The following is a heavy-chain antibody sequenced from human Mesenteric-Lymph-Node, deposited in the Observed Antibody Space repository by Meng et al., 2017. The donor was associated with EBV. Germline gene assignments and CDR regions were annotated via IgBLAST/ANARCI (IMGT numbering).Heavy chain of an antibody. CDR1: GFTRSSDS. D-gene: IGHD6-19*01. CDR2: INRANRTI. V-gene: IGHV3-21*06. Sequence: EVQPVGSGGGRVKPGGSLILSCATSGFTRSSDSMSWVRQAPGKGLEWVAFINRANRTINDAASVTGRFTVSRDDAKSSLYLHMTSPGAEDTAVYYCAADGSGWSRDYWGQGTLVTVSS. CDR3: AADGSGWSRDY. J-gene: IGHJ4*02.